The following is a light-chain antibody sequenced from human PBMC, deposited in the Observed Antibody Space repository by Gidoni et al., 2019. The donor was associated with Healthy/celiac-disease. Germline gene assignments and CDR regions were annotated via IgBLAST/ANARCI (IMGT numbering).Light chain of an antibody. CDR1: QSVSSN. V-gene: IGKV3-15*01. Sequence: EIVMTQSPAPLSVAPGERAPLSCRASQSVSSNVAWYQQKPGQAPRLLIYGASTRATGIPARFSGSGSGTEFTLTISSLQSEDFAVYYCQQYNNWGTFGQGTKVEIK. CDR3: QQYNNWGT. J-gene: IGKJ1*01. CDR2: GAS.